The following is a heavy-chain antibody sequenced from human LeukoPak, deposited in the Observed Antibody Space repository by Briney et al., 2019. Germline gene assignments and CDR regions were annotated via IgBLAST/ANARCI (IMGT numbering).Heavy chain of an antibody. CDR3: AKDLRTYGSGIYRLPTVIFNY. CDR1: GVTFSNYA. CDR2: ISGSGGSI. J-gene: IGHJ4*02. Sequence: GGSLTLSCAASGVTFSNYAMSWVRQAPGKGLEWVSAISGSGGSIYYADSVKGRFTISRDNSMNTLYLQMNSLRVDDTAVYYCAKDLRTYGSGIYRLPTVIFNYWGQGTLVTVSS. V-gene: IGHV3-23*01. D-gene: IGHD3-10*01.